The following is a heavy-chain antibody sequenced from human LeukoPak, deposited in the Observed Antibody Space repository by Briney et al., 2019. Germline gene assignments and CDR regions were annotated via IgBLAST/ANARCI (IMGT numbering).Heavy chain of an antibody. CDR3: AREVTSGAFDI. CDR1: GGSISSYY. CDR2: IHYSGST. J-gene: IGHJ3*02. Sequence: SETLSLTCTVSGGSISSYYWSWVRQPPGKGLEWIGYIHYSGSTHYNPSLKSRVTISVDTSKNQVSLKLSSVTAADTAVYYCAREVTSGAFDIWGQGTMVTVSS. D-gene: IGHD3-10*01. V-gene: IGHV4-59*01.